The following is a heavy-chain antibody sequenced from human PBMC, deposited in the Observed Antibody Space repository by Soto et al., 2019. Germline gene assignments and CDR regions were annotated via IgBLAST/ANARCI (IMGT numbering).Heavy chain of an antibody. CDR3: ARLGGYDFWSGYPPGWFDP. CDR1: GYSFTSYW. Sequence: GESLKISCKGSGYSFTSYWISWVRQMPGKGLEWMGRIDPSDSYTNYSPSFQGHVTISADKSISTAYLQWSSLKASDTAMYYCARLGGYDFWSGYPPGWFDPWGQGTLVTVSS. D-gene: IGHD3-3*01. V-gene: IGHV5-10-1*01. CDR2: IDPSDSYT. J-gene: IGHJ5*02.